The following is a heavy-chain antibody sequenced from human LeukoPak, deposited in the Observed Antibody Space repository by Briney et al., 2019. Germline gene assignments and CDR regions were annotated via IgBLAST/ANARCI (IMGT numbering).Heavy chain of an antibody. Sequence: SETLSLTCTVSGASINNNFWTWIRQPPGKGLEWMGYIYSSGRANYNPSLKSRVIISGDTSKNQISLTLSSVTAADTAVYFCARHRDYYDTWGHGTLVTVSS. V-gene: IGHV4-59*08. D-gene: IGHD3-22*01. CDR3: ARHRDYYDT. CDR2: IYSSGRA. CDR1: GASINNNF. J-gene: IGHJ4*01.